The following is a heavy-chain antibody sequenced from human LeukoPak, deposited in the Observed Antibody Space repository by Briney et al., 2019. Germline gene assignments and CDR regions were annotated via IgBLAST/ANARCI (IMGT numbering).Heavy chain of an antibody. CDR3: ARDSGYSSGWYPYSDY. J-gene: IGHJ4*02. Sequence: SETLSLTCTVSGGSISSYYWSWIRQPPGKGLEWIGYIYYSGSTNYNPSLKSRVTISVDTSKNQFSLKLSSVTAADTAVYYCARDSGYSSGWYPYSDYWGQGTLVTVSS. CDR1: GGSISSYY. D-gene: IGHD6-19*01. V-gene: IGHV4-59*01. CDR2: IYYSGST.